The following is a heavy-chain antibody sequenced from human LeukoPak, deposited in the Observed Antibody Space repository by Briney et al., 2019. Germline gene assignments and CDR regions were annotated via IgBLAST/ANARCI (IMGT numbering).Heavy chain of an antibody. CDR1: GFTFSTYV. Sequence: GGSLRLSCSVSGFTFSTYVMHWVRQAPGKGLEYVSAISSNGDNAYYADSVKGRFTISRDNSKNTLYLQMSSLRADDTAVYYCVRVTGYWGQGTLVTISS. CDR3: VRVTGY. CDR2: ISSNGDNA. V-gene: IGHV3-64D*06. J-gene: IGHJ4*02.